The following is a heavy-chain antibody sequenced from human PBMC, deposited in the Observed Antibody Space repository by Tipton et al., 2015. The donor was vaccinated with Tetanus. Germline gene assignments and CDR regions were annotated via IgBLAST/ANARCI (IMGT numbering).Heavy chain of an antibody. J-gene: IGHJ6*02. Sequence: SLRLSCAASGFLFSSFDMHWVRQAPGKGLEWVAVISFDGSNKYYADSVKGRFTVSRDNSKNTLYLQMNSLRVEDTAVYYCARDGITMTSYYYYGMDVWGQGTTVTVSS. D-gene: IGHD3-22*01. V-gene: IGHV3-30*03. CDR1: GFLFSSFD. CDR3: ARDGITMTSYYYYGMDV. CDR2: ISFDGSNK.